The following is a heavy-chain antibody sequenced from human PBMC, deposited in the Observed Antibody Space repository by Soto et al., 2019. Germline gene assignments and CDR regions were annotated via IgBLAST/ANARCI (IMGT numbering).Heavy chain of an antibody. V-gene: IGHV3-66*01. CDR1: GFTVSSNY. CDR2: IYSGGST. Sequence: HPGWSLRLSCAASGFTVSSNYMSWVRQAPGKGLEWVSVIYSGGSTYYADSVKGRFTISRDNSKNTLYLQMNSLRAEDTAVYYCARGKKELRFGDATRFDYWGQGTLVNGS. J-gene: IGHJ4*02. D-gene: IGHD3-10*01. CDR3: ARGKKELRFGDATRFDY.